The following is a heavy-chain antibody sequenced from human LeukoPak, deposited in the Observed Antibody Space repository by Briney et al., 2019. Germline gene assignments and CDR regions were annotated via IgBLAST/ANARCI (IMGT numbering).Heavy chain of an antibody. CDR3: ARTGYSSGWYRGGFDP. CDR1: GSTFTSYD. V-gene: IGHV1-8*01. J-gene: IGHJ5*02. D-gene: IGHD6-19*01. Sequence: GASVKVSCKASGSTFTSYDINWVRQATGQGLEWMGWMNPNSGNTGYAQKFQGRVTMTRNTSISTAYMELSSLRSEDTAVYYCARTGYSSGWYRGGFDPWGQGTLVTVSS. CDR2: MNPNSGNT.